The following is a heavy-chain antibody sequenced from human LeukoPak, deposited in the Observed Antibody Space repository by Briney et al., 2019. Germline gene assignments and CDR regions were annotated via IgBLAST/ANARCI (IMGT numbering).Heavy chain of an antibody. Sequence: GRSLRLSCAASGFTFDDYAMHWVRQAPGKGLEWVSGISWNSGSIGYADSVKGRFTISRDNAKNSLYLQMDSLRAEDTALYYCAKDIRYSSGWCSLDYWGQGTLVTVSS. CDR2: ISWNSGSI. V-gene: IGHV3-9*01. CDR3: AKDIRYSSGWCSLDY. J-gene: IGHJ4*02. D-gene: IGHD6-19*01. CDR1: GFTFDDYA.